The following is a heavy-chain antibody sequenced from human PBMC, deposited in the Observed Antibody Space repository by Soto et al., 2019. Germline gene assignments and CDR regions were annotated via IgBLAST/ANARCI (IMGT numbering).Heavy chain of an antibody. CDR2: ISSGSSTI. CDR3: AVDYYYMAV. J-gene: IGHJ6*03. CDR1: GISFSTYA. V-gene: IGHV3-48*01. Sequence: PGGSLRLSCAASGISFSTYAMNWVRQAPGKGLEWVSYISSGSSTIYYAESVKGRFTISRDNAKKSLFLQMNSLRAEDTAVYYCAVDYYYMAVWGKGTTVTVSS.